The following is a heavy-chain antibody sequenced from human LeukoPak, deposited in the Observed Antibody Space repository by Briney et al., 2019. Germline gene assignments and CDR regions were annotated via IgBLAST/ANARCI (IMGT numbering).Heavy chain of an antibody. D-gene: IGHD3-22*01. V-gene: IGHV1-69*01. Sequence: GASVKVSCKASGGSFSSYAISWVRQAPGQELEWMGGIIPIFGTANYAQNFRGRVTITADESTSTAYMELSNLRSEDTAVYYCARESTNYYDSTGYYYGPVYWGQGTLVTVSS. CDR3: ARESTNYYDSTGYYYGPVY. CDR2: IIPIFGTA. J-gene: IGHJ4*02. CDR1: GGSFSSYA.